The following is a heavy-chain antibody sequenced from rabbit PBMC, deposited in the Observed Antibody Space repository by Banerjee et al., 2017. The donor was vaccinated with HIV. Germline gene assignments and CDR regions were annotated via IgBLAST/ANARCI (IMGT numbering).Heavy chain of an antibody. Sequence: QSLEESGGDLVKPGASLTLTCTASGFSFSNYYMSWVRQAPGKGLQWIGYIYSGSGSTYYASWAKGRFTISKTSSTTVTLQMTSLTAADTATYFCARDLAGVVGWNLNLWGPGTLVTVS. J-gene: IGHJ4*01. CDR3: ARDLAGVVGWNLNL. CDR2: IYSGSGST. CDR1: GFSFSNYY. V-gene: IGHV1S40*01. D-gene: IGHD4-1*01.